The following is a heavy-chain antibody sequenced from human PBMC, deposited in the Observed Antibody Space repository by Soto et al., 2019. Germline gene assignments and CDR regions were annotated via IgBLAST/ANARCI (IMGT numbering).Heavy chain of an antibody. Sequence: PSETLSLTCAVYGGSFSGYYWSWIRQPPGKGLEWIGEINHSGSTNYNPSLKSRVTISVDTSKNQFSLKLSSVTAADTAVYYCARGLWFGELFQARYFDYWGQGILVSVSS. CDR1: GGSFSGYY. D-gene: IGHD3-10*01. V-gene: IGHV4-34*01. J-gene: IGHJ4*02. CDR3: ARGLWFGELFQARYFDY. CDR2: INHSGST.